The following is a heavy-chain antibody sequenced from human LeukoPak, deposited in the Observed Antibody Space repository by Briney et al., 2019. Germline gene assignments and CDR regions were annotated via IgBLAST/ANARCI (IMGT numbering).Heavy chain of an antibody. J-gene: IGHJ4*02. CDR1: GGSISSSSYY. D-gene: IGHD3-10*01. CDR2: IYYSGST. CDR3: ARANTYYYGSGSRFDY. Sequence: SETLSLTCTVSGGSISSSSYYWGWIRQHPGKGLEWIVYIYYSGSTYYNPSLKSRVTISVDTSKNQFSLKLSSVTAADTAVYYCARANTYYYGSGSRFDYWGQGTLVTVSS. V-gene: IGHV4-31*03.